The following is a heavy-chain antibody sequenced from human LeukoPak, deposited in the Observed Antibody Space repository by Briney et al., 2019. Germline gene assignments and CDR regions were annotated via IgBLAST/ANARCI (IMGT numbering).Heavy chain of an antibody. V-gene: IGHV4-61*05. Sequence: PSETLSLTCTVSGGSISSSYYYWGWIRQPPGKGVEWIAHIYNGVNTNYNPSLKSRVTISVDTSKNQFSLRLNSVTAADTAVYYCARSRAFDSGAFDPWGQGSLVTVSS. J-gene: IGHJ5*02. CDR1: GGSISSSYYY. D-gene: IGHD1-26*01. CDR2: IYNGVNT. CDR3: ARSRAFDSGAFDP.